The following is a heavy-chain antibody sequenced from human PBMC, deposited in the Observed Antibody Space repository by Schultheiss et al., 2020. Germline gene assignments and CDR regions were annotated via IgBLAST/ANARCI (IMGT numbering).Heavy chain of an antibody. CDR1: GGSISSSNW. J-gene: IGHJ5*02. CDR3: ARGGILRYFDWSAPGNWFDP. D-gene: IGHD3-9*01. Sequence: SQTLSLTCAVSGGSISSSNWWSWVRQPPGKGLEWIGSIFYSGSTYYNPSLKSRVTISVDTSKNQFSLKLNSVTAADTAVYYCARGGILRYFDWSAPGNWFDPWGQGTLVTVSS. CDR2: IFYSGST. V-gene: IGHV4-39*01.